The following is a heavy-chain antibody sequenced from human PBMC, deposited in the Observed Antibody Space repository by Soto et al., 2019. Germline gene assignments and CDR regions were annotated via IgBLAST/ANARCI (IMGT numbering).Heavy chain of an antibody. CDR2: ISGSGGGS. CDR1: GFIFSTYA. D-gene: IGHD4-17*01. Sequence: EVQLLESGGGLVQPGGSLRLSCAASGFIFSTYAMSWVRQAPGKGLEWVSCISGSGGGSYYAASVKGRFTISRDNSKDTLYLQMTSLRAEDTAVYYCAKDLYGDYGGLDYWGQGTLLTVSS. V-gene: IGHV3-23*01. CDR3: AKDLYGDYGGLDY. J-gene: IGHJ4*02.